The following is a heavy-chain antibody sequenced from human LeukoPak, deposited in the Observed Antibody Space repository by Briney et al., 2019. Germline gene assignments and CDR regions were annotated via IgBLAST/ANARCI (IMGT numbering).Heavy chain of an antibody. J-gene: IGHJ5*02. V-gene: IGHV4-39*07. Sequence: SETLSLTCTVSGDSISGSNYHWGWIRQPPGKGLEWLGTVYHTGRAFYNPSLRGRTTVSVDTSKNEFSLKLTSVTAADTAVYYCAREPDAWGQGILVIVSS. CDR2: VYHTGRA. CDR3: AREPDA. CDR1: GDSISGSNYH.